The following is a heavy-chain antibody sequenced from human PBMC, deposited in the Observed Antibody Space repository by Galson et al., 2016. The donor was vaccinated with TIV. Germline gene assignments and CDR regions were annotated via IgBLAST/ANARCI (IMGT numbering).Heavy chain of an antibody. J-gene: IGHJ5*02. CDR1: VLSFSSYP. Sequence: SLRLSCAASVLSFSSYPMHWVRQAPGKGLEYVALISADGNNKQYADSVKGRFTISRDNSKKTLLLQMSSLRIEDTAVYFCAKDRDYGGIPGWFDPWGQGTLVTVSS. V-gene: IGHV3-30-3*01. CDR2: ISADGNNK. D-gene: IGHD4-23*01. CDR3: AKDRDYGGIPGWFDP.